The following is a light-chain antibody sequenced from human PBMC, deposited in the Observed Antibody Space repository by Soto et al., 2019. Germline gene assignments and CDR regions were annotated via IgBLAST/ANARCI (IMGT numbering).Light chain of an antibody. J-gene: IGKJ4*01. V-gene: IGKV3-15*01. CDR3: QQYNIWPLT. CDR2: DAS. Sequence: EIVMTQSPATLSVSPGERDTLSCRASQSINSNLAWYQQKPGQAPRLLIYDASTRATGITARFSGSGSGTEFTLTISGLQSEDFAVYCCQQYNIWPLTFGGGTKVEIK. CDR1: QSINSN.